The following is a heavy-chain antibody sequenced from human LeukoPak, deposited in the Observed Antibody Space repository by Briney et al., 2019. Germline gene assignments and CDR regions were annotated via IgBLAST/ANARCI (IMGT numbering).Heavy chain of an antibody. J-gene: IGHJ4*02. Sequence: SETLSLTCTVSGGSISSSSYYWGWIRQPPGKGLEWIGSIYYSGSTYYNPSLKSRVTISVDTSKNQFSLKLSSVTAADTAVYYCARGFGLVVAANYFDYWGQGTLVTVSS. CDR2: IYYSGST. D-gene: IGHD2-15*01. CDR1: GGSISSSSYY. V-gene: IGHV4-39*07. CDR3: ARGFGLVVAANYFDY.